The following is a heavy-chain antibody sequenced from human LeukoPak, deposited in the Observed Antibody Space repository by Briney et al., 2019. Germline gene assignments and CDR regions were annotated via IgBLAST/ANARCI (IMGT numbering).Heavy chain of an antibody. Sequence: GFLRLSCVPSGFSFSSYGMHWVRQAPGKGLEWVAVIWSHGNRRHHADSVEGRFTISRDNSKSILYLQMNNLRAEDTALYYCARDSAADDNDFDVWGQGTMVTVSS. V-gene: IGHV3-33*01. D-gene: IGHD6-25*01. J-gene: IGHJ3*01. CDR3: ARDSAADDNDFDV. CDR1: GFSFSSYG. CDR2: IWSHGNRR.